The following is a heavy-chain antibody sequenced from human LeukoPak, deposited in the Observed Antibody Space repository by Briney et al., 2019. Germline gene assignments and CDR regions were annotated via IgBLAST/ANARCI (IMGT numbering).Heavy chain of an antibody. V-gene: IGHV1-69*01. CDR2: IIPIFGTA. D-gene: IGHD3-10*01. J-gene: IGHJ4*02. Sequence: ASVKVSCKASGGTFSSYAISWVRQAPGQGLEWMGGIIPIFGTANYAQKFQGRATITADESTSTAYMELSSLRSEDTAVYYCARGMVRGVIPNPLGYWGQGTLVTVSS. CDR3: ARGMVRGVIPNPLGY. CDR1: GGTFSSYA.